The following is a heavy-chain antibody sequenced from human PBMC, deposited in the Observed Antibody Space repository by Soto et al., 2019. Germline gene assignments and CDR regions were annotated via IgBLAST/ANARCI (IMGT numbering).Heavy chain of an antibody. CDR2: VHSNGNT. D-gene: IGHD2-2*01. V-gene: IGHV4-59*12. J-gene: IGHJ5*02. CDR1: GNSSTYYY. Sequence: SKMLSLTGTLAGNSSTYYYWAWIRQPPGKGLEWIGYVHSNGNTHHNPSLKSRVTISMDTSKNQFSLKLSSVTAADTAVYYCARVPDRWGQGTLVTVS. CDR3: ARVPDR.